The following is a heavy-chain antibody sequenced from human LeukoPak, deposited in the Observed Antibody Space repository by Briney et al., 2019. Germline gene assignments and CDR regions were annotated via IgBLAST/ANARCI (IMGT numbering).Heavy chain of an antibody. CDR2: ISGDGGST. J-gene: IGHJ3*02. CDR1: GFTFDDYD. D-gene: IGHD6-19*01. CDR3: AVSSVAGSDAFDI. V-gene: IGHV3-43*02. Sequence: GGSLRLSCAASGFTFDDYDMHRVRQAPGKGLEWVSLISGDGGSTYYADSVKGRFTISRDNRKNSLYLQMNSLRTEDTALYYCAVSSVAGSDAFDIWGRGTMVTVSS.